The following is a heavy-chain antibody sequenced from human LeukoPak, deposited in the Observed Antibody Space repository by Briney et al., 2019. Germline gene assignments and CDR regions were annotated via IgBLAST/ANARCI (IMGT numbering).Heavy chain of an antibody. CDR1: GFIFGDYP. D-gene: IGHD1-26*01. CDR2: IRGKASGGTT. Sequence: GGSLRLSCTASGFIFGDYPMNWVRQAPGKGLEWVALIRGKASGGTTEYAASVRGRLTISRDDSKNIAYLQTNSLKAEDTAVYYCTREDRWGHFDYWGQGARVTVSS. V-gene: IGHV3-49*04. CDR3: TREDRWGHFDY. J-gene: IGHJ4*02.